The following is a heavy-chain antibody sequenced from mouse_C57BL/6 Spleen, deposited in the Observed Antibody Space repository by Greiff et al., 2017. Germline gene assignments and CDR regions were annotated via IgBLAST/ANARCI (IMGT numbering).Heavy chain of an antibody. Sequence: VKLMESGAELATPGASVTLSCKASGYTFTSYWMHWVKQRPGQGLEWIGYINPSSGYTKYNQKFKDKATLTADKASSTAYMQLSSLTQQDYAVYYYARVYDYDGHSCFAYWGQGTLVTVSA. CDR3: ARVYDYDGHSCFAY. CDR2: INPSSGYT. D-gene: IGHD2-4*01. V-gene: IGHV1-7*01. J-gene: IGHJ3*01. CDR1: GYTFTSYW.